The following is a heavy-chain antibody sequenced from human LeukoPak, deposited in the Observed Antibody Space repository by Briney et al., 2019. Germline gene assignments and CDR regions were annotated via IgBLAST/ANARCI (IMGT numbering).Heavy chain of an antibody. J-gene: IGHJ4*02. Sequence: GGSLRLSCAASGFTVSSNYMSWVRQAPGKGLEWVSVIYSGGSTYYADSVKSRFTISRDNSKNTLYLQMDSLRAEDTAGYYCARSKWNAFNYWGQGTLVTVSS. CDR3: ARSKWNAFNY. CDR1: GFTVSSNY. D-gene: IGHD1-1*01. CDR2: IYSGGST. V-gene: IGHV3-53*01.